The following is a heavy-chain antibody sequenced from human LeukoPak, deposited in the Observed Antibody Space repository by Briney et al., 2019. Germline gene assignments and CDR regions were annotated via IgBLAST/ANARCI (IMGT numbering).Heavy chain of an antibody. CDR2: INPSGGST. D-gene: IGHD6-19*01. Sequence: ASVTVSCKASGYTFTNYYINWVRQPPGQGLEWMGIINPSGGSTRYAQKCQGRVTMTRDTTTRSVYMELRRLRSEDTAVYYCATVGSMVAGTVDYWGQGTLVTVSS. J-gene: IGHJ4*02. V-gene: IGHV1-46*01. CDR3: ATVGSMVAGTVDY. CDR1: GYTFTNYY.